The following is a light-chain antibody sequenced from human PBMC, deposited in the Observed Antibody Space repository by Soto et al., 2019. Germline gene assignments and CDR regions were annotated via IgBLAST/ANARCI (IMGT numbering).Light chain of an antibody. V-gene: IGKV3-11*01. CDR2: DAS. CDR3: QQRSNWPRLT. J-gene: IGKJ4*01. Sequence: EIVLTQSPATLSLSPGERATLSCRASQSVSSYLAWYQQKPGQAPRLLIYDASNSATGIPARFSGSGSGTDFTLTISSLETEDFAVYYCQQRSNWPRLTFGGGTNVEIK. CDR1: QSVSSY.